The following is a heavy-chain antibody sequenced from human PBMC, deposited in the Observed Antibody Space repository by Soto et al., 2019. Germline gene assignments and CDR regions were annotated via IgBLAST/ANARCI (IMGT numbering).Heavy chain of an antibody. Sequence: PGGSLRLSCAASGFTFSSYGMHWVRQAPGKGLEWVAVISYDGSNKYYADSVKGRFTISRDNSKNTLYLQMNSLRAEDTAVYYCAKDRGLGVTTVLYYYGMDVWGQGTTVTVSS. D-gene: IGHD4-17*01. CDR3: AKDRGLGVTTVLYYYGMDV. CDR2: ISYDGSNK. J-gene: IGHJ6*02. V-gene: IGHV3-30*18. CDR1: GFTFSSYG.